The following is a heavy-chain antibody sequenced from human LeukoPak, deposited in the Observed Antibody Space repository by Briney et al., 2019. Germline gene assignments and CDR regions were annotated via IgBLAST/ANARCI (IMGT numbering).Heavy chain of an antibody. Sequence: ASVKVSCKASGGTFSSYAISWVRQAPGQGLEWMGGIIPIFGTTNYAQKFQGRVTITAGESTSTAYMDLSSLRSEDTAVYYCARGTSLQGVVRGAFDFWGQGTLVTVSS. D-gene: IGHD6-19*01. CDR2: IIPIFGTT. CDR1: GGTFSSYA. J-gene: IGHJ4*02. CDR3: ARGTSLQGVVRGAFDF. V-gene: IGHV1-69*13.